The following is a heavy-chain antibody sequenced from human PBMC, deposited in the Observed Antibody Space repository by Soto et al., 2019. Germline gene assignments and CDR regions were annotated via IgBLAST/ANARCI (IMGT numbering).Heavy chain of an antibody. CDR2: IYYSGST. CDR3: ARGDYGDYFVGYYYYGMDV. D-gene: IGHD4-17*01. J-gene: IGHJ6*04. V-gene: IGHV4-31*03. Sequence: SETLSLTCTVSGGSISSGGYYWSWIRQHPGKGLEWIGYIYYSGSTYYNPSLKSRVTISVDTSKNQFSLKLSSVTAADTAVYYCARGDYGDYFVGYYYYGMDVWGKGTTVT. CDR1: GGSISSGGYY.